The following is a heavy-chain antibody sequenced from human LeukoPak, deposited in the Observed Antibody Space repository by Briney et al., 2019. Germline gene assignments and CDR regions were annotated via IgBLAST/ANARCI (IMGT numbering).Heavy chain of an antibody. CDR2: IYTSGST. CDR3: ARRRSPYNWFDP. CDR1: GGSISSYY. J-gene: IGHJ5*02. V-gene: IGHV4-4*07. Sequence: KPSETLSLTCTVSGGSISSYYWSWIRQPARKGLEWIGRIYTSGSTNYNPSLKSRVTISVDRSKNQFSLKLSSVTAADTAVYYCARRRSPYNWFDPWGQGTLVTVSS.